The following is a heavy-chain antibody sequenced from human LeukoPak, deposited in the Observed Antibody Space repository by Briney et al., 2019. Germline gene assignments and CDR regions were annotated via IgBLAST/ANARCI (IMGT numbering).Heavy chain of an antibody. J-gene: IGHJ4*02. CDR3: ARGLRWNDY. V-gene: IGHV4-59*01. CDR1: GASMTTYY. CDR2: VYYSGST. Sequence: SETLSPTCTVSGASMTTYYWTWIRQPPGKGLEWIGYVYYSGSTNYNPSLKSRVTISLDTSKNQFSLKLTSVTAADTAVYYCARGLRWNDYWGQGTLVTVSS. D-gene: IGHD4-23*01.